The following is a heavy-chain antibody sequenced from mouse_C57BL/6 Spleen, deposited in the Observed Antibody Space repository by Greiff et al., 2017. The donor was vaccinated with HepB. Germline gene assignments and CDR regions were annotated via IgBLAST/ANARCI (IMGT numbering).Heavy chain of an antibody. J-gene: IGHJ3*01. CDR3: SYGSSYLAWFAY. CDR1: GYTFTSYW. Sequence: QVQLQQPGTELVKPGASVKLSCKASGYTFTSYWMHWVKQRPGQGLEWIGNINPSNGGTNYNEKFKSKATLTVDKSSSTAYMQLSSLTSEVSAVYYCSYGSSYLAWFAYWGQGTLVTVSA. V-gene: IGHV1-53*01. D-gene: IGHD1-1*01. CDR2: INPSNGGT.